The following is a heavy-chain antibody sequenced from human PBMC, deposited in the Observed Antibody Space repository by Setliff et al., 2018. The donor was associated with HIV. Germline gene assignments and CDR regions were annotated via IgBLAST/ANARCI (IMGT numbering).Heavy chain of an antibody. V-gene: IGHV4-34*01. Sequence: SETLSLTCAVYGGSFSGYYWSWIRQPPGKGLEWIGTIYYSGSTYYNPSLKSRLTISVDTSKNQFSLKLRSVTAADTAVYYCARGLPTTGPDFWGQGTLVTVSS. CDR2: IYYSGST. CDR1: GGSFSGYY. CDR3: ARGLPTTGPDF. J-gene: IGHJ4*02. D-gene: IGHD2-8*01.